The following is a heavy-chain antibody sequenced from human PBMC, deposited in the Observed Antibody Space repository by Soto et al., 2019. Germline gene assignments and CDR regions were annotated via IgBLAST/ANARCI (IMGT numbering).Heavy chain of an antibody. CDR2: INTDGSST. J-gene: IGHJ4*02. CDR1: GFTFSSYW. Sequence: EVQLVESGGGLVQPEGSLRLSCAASGFTFSSYWMHWLRQAPGKGLVWISRINTDGSSTSYVDSVQGRFTISRDNGKNTLFLQLNSLRGEDTAVYYCARRGSGVTRGLHYWGQGTLVTVSS. V-gene: IGHV3-74*01. D-gene: IGHD2-15*01. CDR3: ARRGSGVTRGLHY.